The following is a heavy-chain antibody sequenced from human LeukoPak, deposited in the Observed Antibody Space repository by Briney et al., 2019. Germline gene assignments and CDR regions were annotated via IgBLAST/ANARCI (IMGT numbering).Heavy chain of an antibody. CDR1: GGSISSGGYS. D-gene: IGHD1-26*01. J-gene: IGHJ4*02. CDR2: ISSSSSYI. V-gene: IGHV3-21*01. CDR3: ARGSRYSGSYKD. Sequence: ETLSLTCAVSGGSISSGGYSWSWVRQAPGKGLEWVSSISSSSSYIYYADSVKGRFTISRDNSKNTLYLQMNSLRAEDTAVYYCARGSRYSGSYKDWGQGTLVTVSS.